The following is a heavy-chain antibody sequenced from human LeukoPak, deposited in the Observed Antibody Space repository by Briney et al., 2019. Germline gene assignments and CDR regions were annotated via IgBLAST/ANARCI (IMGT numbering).Heavy chain of an antibody. CDR2: INNGGSST. CDR1: GSTFGNIW. V-gene: IGHV3-74*01. J-gene: IGHJ4*02. D-gene: IGHD6-19*01. CDR3: ARDGYTSGKTPLDN. Sequence: GGSLRLSWPPAGSTFGNIWLRWVRHPPGRGRGWVSRINNGGSSTSYADSVKGRFTISRDNAKNTVYLQMNSLRDEDTAVYYCARDGYTSGKTPLDNWGQGTLVTVSS.